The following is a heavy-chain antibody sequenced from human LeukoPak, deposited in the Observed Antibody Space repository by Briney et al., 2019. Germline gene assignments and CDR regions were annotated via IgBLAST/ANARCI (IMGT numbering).Heavy chain of an antibody. CDR3: AREIYRSYDFWSGYLYYFDY. J-gene: IGHJ4*02. D-gene: IGHD3-3*01. CDR1: GYTFTGYY. CDR2: INPNSGGT. Sequence: VASVKVSCKASGYTFTGYYMHWVRQAPGQGLEWMGRINPNSGGTNYAQKFQGRVTMTRDTSISTAYMELSRLRSDDTAVYYCAREIYRSYDFWSGYLYYFDYWGQGTLVTVSS. V-gene: IGHV1-2*06.